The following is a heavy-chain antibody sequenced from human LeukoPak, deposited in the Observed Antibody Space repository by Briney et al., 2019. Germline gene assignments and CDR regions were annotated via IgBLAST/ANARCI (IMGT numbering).Heavy chain of an antibody. CDR1: GGSISSGSYY. D-gene: IGHD3-9*01. CDR2: IYTSGST. V-gene: IGHV4-61*02. Sequence: PSQTLSLTCTVSGGSISSGSYYWSWIRQPAGKGLEWIGRIYTSGSTNYNPSLKSRVTISVDTSKNQFSLKLSSVTAADTAVYYCARDPMLTGPRDYGMDVWGKGTTVTVSS. J-gene: IGHJ6*04. CDR3: ARDPMLTGPRDYGMDV.